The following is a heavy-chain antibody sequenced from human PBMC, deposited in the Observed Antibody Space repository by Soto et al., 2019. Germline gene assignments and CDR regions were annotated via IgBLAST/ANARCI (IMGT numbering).Heavy chain of an antibody. D-gene: IGHD5-18*01. CDR2: IDPSDSQT. CDR1: GYSFAGYW. V-gene: IGHV5-10-1*01. CDR3: ARQIYDADTGPNFQYYFDP. Sequence: GGSLKISCKGSGYSFAGYWITWVRQKPGKGLEWMGRIDPSDSQTYYSPSFRGHVTISVTKSITTVFLQWSSLRASDTAMYYCARQIYDADTGPNFQYYFDPWGKGTPVMVSS. J-gene: IGHJ4*02.